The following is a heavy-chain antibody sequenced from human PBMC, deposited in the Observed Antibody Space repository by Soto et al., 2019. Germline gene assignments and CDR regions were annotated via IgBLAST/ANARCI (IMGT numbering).Heavy chain of an antibody. CDR1: GFTFSDYW. J-gene: IGHJ3*02. CDR2: IKRDGSET. Sequence: EVQLVGSGGGLVQPGGSLRLSCVASGFTFSDYWMTWVRHAPGKGLEWVANIKRDGSETYYVDSVKDRFTISRDNAKNSLYLQMNSLRAEDTAVYYCARSLGWRDAVDIWGQGTMGTVSS. CDR3: ARSLGWRDAVDI. D-gene: IGHD6-19*01. V-gene: IGHV3-7*01.